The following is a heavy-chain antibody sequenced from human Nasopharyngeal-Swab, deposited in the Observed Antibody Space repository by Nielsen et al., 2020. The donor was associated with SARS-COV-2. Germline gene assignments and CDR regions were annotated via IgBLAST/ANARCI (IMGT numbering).Heavy chain of an antibody. Sequence: SETLSLTCPVSGGSISRYYWSWIRQPAGKGLEWIGRIYTSWSTNYNPSLKIRVTMSVDTSKSQFSLKVSSVTAADTAVYYCARESAVSARRRWFDPWGQGTLVTVSS. CDR3: ARESAVSARRRWFDP. J-gene: IGHJ5*02. CDR2: IYTSWST. CDR1: GGSISRYY. V-gene: IGHV4-4*07. D-gene: IGHD6-6*01.